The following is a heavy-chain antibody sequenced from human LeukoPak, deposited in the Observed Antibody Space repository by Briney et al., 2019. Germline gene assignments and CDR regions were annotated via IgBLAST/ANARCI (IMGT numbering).Heavy chain of an antibody. CDR3: AREPGYSGSYPDHFDY. V-gene: IGHV4-61*02. J-gene: IGHJ4*02. D-gene: IGHD1-26*01. CDR1: GGSISSGNYY. Sequence: SETLSLTCTVSGGSISSGNYYWSWIRQPAGKGLEWIGRIYTSGSTNYNPSLKSRVTISVDTSKNQFSLNLSSVTAADTAVYYCAREPGYSGSYPDHFDYWGQGTLVTVSS. CDR2: IYTSGST.